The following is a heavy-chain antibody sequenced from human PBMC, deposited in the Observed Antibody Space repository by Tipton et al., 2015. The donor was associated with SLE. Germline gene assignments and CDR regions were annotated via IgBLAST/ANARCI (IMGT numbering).Heavy chain of an antibody. CDR2: INHSGGT. V-gene: IGHV4-34*01. Sequence: TLSLTCAVYGGSFSGYYWSWIRQPPGKGLEWIGEINHSGGTNYNPSLKSRVTISVDTSKNQFSLKLSSVTAADTAVYYCARGNSSYSSSPNFDYWGQGTLVTVSS. D-gene: IGHD6-6*01. J-gene: IGHJ4*02. CDR1: GGSFSGYY. CDR3: ARGNSSYSSSPNFDY.